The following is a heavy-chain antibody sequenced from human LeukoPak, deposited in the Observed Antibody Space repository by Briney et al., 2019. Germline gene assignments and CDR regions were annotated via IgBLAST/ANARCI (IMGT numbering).Heavy chain of an antibody. CDR3: ARDTGSNFFDP. Sequence: ASVKVSCKASGYTFTAYYMHWVRQAPGQGLEWMGWINPNSGGTNYAQKFQGRVTMTRDTSISTAYMELSRLTSDDTAVYYCARDTGSNFFDPWGQGTLVTVAS. CDR1: GYTFTAYY. V-gene: IGHV1-2*02. D-gene: IGHD1-26*01. J-gene: IGHJ5*02. CDR2: INPNSGGT.